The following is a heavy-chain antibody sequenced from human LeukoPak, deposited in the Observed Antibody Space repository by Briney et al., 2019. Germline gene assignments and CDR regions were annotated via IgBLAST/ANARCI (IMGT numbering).Heavy chain of an antibody. J-gene: IGHJ4*02. CDR3: ARGSARLMVRGVVDY. Sequence: PGGSLRLSCAASGFNFSSYEMNWVRQAPGKGLEWVSYISSSGSTIYYADSVKGRFNISRDNAKNPLYLQMNSLRAEDTAVYYCARGSARLMVRGVVDYWGQGTLVTVSS. D-gene: IGHD3-10*01. CDR2: ISSSGSTI. CDR1: GFNFSSYE. V-gene: IGHV3-48*03.